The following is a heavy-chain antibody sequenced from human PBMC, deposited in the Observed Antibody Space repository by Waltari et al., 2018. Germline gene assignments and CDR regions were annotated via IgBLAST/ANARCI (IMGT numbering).Heavy chain of an antibody. V-gene: IGHV3-30-3*01. J-gene: IGHJ4*02. Sequence: QVHLVESGGGVVQPGRSLRLPCAASGFTFGSYTMHWVRQAPGNGLEWVALISYDGGNEYYADSVRGRFTISRDNSKNTLYLQMNSLRPEDTAVYSCAGDINSGYYYFEYWGQGTPVTVSS. CDR3: AGDINSGYYYFEY. CDR2: ISYDGGNE. D-gene: IGHD3-22*01. CDR1: GFTFGSYT.